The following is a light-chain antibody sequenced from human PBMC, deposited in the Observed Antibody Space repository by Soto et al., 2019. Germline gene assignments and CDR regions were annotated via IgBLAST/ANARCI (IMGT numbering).Light chain of an antibody. CDR3: AAWDDNLNGPL. CDR1: NSNIGRYS. J-gene: IGLJ3*02. Sequence: QSVLTQSPSLSGTPGQRVTISCSGSNSNIGRYSVNWYQHFPGTAPKILIYSDDERPSGVPDRFSCSKTGTSASLAISGRNSEDEAEDYCAAWDDNLNGPLFGGGTQLTVL. V-gene: IGLV1-44*01. CDR2: SDD.